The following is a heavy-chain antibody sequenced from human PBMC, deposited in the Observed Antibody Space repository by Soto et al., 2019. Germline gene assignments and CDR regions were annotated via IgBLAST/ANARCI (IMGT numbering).Heavy chain of an antibody. J-gene: IGHJ4*02. CDR3: EKDVNWLDVFLDL. Sequence: EVQLLESGGGLVQPGGSLRLSCVVSGIDFSNYAMTWVRQAPGKGLEWVAISSTSGRSTYYADSVRGRFTISRDNSKNTLYVRMTNLRAEDTAVYYCEKDVNWLDVFLDLWGQGTPVTVSS. V-gene: IGHV3-23*01. CDR2: SSTSGRST. D-gene: IGHD6-19*01. CDR1: GIDFSNYA.